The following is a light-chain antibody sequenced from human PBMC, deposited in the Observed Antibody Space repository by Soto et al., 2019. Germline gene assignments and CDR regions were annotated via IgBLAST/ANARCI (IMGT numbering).Light chain of an antibody. CDR2: EVN. CDR3: SSYAGSNIGV. V-gene: IGLV2-8*01. CDR1: SSDVGGYHY. Sequence: QSALTQPPSASGSPGQSVTISCTGTSSDVGGYHYVSWYQQHPGKAPKLMIYEVNKRPSGVPDRFSGSKSGNTASLTVSGLQAEDEADYYCSSYAGSNIGVFGGGTKVTVL. J-gene: IGLJ2*01.